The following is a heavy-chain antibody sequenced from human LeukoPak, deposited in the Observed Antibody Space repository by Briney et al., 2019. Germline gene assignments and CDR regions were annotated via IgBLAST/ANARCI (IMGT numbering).Heavy chain of an antibody. J-gene: IGHJ4*02. CDR1: GGSVSSGSYY. CDR3: ARRERGRRGGYLDY. CDR2: IYYSGST. D-gene: IGHD1-26*01. Sequence: PSETLSLTCTVSGGSVSSGSYYWSWIRQPPGKGLEWIGYIYYSGSTNYNPSLKSRVTISVDTSKNQFSLKLSSVTAADTAVYYCARRERGRRGGYLDYWGQGTLVTVSS. V-gene: IGHV4-61*01.